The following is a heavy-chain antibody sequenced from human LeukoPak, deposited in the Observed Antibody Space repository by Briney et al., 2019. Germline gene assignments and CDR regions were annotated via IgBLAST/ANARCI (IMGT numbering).Heavy chain of an antibody. Sequence: SVKVSCKASGGTFSSYAISWVRQAPGQGLEWMGRIIPIFGIANYAQKFQGRVTITADKSTSTAYMELRSLRSDDTAVYYCARDLGYSYGYWYFDYWGQGTLVTVSS. CDR1: GGTFSSYA. D-gene: IGHD5-18*01. V-gene: IGHV1-69*04. J-gene: IGHJ4*02. CDR3: ARDLGYSYGYWYFDY. CDR2: IIPIFGIA.